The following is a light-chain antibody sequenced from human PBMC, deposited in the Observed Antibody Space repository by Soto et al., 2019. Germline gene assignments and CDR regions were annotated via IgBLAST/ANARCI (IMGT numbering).Light chain of an antibody. CDR1: SSDVGGYNY. CDR2: EVS. Sequence: QSALTQPASVSGSPGQSITISCTGTSSDVGGYNYVSWYQQHPGKAPKLMIYEVSNRPSGVSNRFSGSKSGNTASLGITGLQTGDEADYYCGTWDSSLRGVFGTGTKLTVL. CDR3: GTWDSSLRGV. V-gene: IGLV2-14*01. J-gene: IGLJ1*01.